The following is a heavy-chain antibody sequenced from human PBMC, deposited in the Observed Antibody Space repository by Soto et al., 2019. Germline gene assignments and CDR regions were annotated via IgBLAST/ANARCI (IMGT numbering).Heavy chain of an antibody. CDR3: ARHGAGDLYYYYYYYMDV. D-gene: IGHD3-10*01. Sequence: SETLSLTCTVSSASISSSINYWGWIRQPPGKGLEWIGSVYYRGSTYYNPSLKSRVTISVDTSKNQFSLKLTSVTAADTAVYYCARHGAGDLYYYYYYYMDVWGKGTTVTVSS. J-gene: IGHJ6*03. CDR2: VYYRGST. CDR1: SASISSSINY. V-gene: IGHV4-39*01.